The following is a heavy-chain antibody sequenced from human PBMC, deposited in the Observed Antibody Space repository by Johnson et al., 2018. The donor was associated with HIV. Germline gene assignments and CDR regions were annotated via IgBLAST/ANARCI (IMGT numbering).Heavy chain of an antibody. J-gene: IGHJ3*02. V-gene: IGHV3-9*01. Sequence: ELQLVESGGGLVKPGGSLRLSCAASGFSFDDYAMHWVRQAPGKGLEWVSGISWNSGALGYADSVKGRFTISRDNAKNSLYLQMDSLRDEDTSLYYCVKDSRMIVVVHGAFDIWGQGTMVTVSS. CDR3: VKDSRMIVVVHGAFDI. CDR1: GFSFDDYA. D-gene: IGHD3-22*01. CDR2: ISWNSGAL.